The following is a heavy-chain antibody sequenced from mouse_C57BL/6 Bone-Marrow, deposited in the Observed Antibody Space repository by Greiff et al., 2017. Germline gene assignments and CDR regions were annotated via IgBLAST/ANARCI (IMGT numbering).Heavy chain of an antibody. CDR1: GYTFTEYT. CDR3: ARHERSLGGTGFAY. CDR2: FYPGSGSI. Sequence: QVQLKESGAELVKPGASVKLSCKASGYTFTEYTIHWVKQRPGQGLEWIGWFYPGSGSIKYNEKFKDKATLTADKSSSTVYMELSSLPSEDSAVDFCARHERSLGGTGFAYWGQGTLVTVSA. V-gene: IGHV1-62-2*01. J-gene: IGHJ3*01. D-gene: IGHD3-3*01.